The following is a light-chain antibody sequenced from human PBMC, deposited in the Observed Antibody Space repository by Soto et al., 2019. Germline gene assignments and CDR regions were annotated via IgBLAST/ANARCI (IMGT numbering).Light chain of an antibody. J-gene: IGLJ1*01. V-gene: IGLV2-14*01. Sequence: QSALTQPASVSGSPGQSITISCTGTSSDVGGYNYVSWYQQHPGKAPKLMIYDVSNRPSGVSNRFYGSKSGNTASLPISGLQAEDEADYYCSSYTSSSTFYVFGTGTKLTVL. CDR1: SSDVGGYNY. CDR3: SSYTSSSTFYV. CDR2: DVS.